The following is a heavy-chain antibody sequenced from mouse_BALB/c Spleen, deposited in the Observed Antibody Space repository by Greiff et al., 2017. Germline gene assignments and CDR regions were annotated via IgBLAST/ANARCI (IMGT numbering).Heavy chain of an antibody. CDR2: ISIYYDNT. D-gene: IGHD2-2*01. J-gene: IGHJ3*01. Sequence: QVQLKQSGPELVRPGESVKISCKGSGYTFTDYAMHWVKQSHAKSLEWIGVISIYYDNTNYNQKFKGKATMTVDKSSSTAYMELARLTSEDSAIYYCASMVTGGDWFAYWGQGTLVTVSA. CDR3: ASMVTGGDWFAY. CDR1: GYTFTDYA. V-gene: IGHV1-67*01.